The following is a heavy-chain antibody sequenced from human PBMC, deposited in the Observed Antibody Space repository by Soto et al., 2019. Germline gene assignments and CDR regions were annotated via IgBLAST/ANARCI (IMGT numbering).Heavy chain of an antibody. CDR2: ISYDGSNK. V-gene: IGHV3-30*18. CDR3: AKDLEDIVVVVAAIPAPVDS. D-gene: IGHD2-15*01. CDR1: GFTFSSYG. Sequence: PGGSLRLSCAASGFTFSSYGMHWVRQAPGKGLEWVAVISYDGSNKYYADSVKGRFTISRDNSKNTLYLQMNSLRAEDTAVYYCAKDLEDIVVVVAAIPAPVDSWGQGTLVTVSS. J-gene: IGHJ5*01.